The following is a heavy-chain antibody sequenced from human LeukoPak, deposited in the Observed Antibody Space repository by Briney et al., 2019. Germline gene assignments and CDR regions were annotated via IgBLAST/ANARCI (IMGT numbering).Heavy chain of an antibody. J-gene: IGHJ4*02. CDR2: ISGSGGDT. CDR1: GFTFSNYA. CDR3: VKDSVVVAGLVNYFDY. V-gene: IGHV3-23*01. D-gene: IGHD6-19*01. Sequence: GGSLRLSCVASGFTFSNYAMRWVRQAPGKGLEWVSAISGSGGDTFYTDSVKGRFTVSRDNSKNTLYLQMKGLRAEDTAVYYCVKDSVVVAGLVNYFDYWGQGTLVTVSS.